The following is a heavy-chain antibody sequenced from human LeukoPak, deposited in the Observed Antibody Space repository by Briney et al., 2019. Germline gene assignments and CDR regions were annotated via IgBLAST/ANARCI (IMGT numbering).Heavy chain of an antibody. Sequence: SETLSLTCTVSGGSISSSSYYWGWIRQPPGKGLEWIGSIYYSGSTYYNPSLKSRVTISVDTSKNQFSLKLSSVTAADTAVYYCARHVHDYILGSYRHGRYDYWGQGTLVTVSS. CDR2: IYYSGST. V-gene: IGHV4-39*01. D-gene: IGHD3-16*02. CDR3: ARHVHDYILGSYRHGRYDY. J-gene: IGHJ4*02. CDR1: GGSISSSSYY.